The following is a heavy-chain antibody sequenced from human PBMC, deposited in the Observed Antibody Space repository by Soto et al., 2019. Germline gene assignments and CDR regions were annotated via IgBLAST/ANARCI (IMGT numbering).Heavy chain of an antibody. CDR1: GGSISSSSYY. J-gene: IGHJ4*02. V-gene: IGHV4-39*01. Sequence: QLQLQESGPGLVKPSETLSLTCTVSGGSISSSSYYWGWIRQPPGTGLECIGSIYYSGSTYYNPSLKSRVTTSVATSNNQFSRKRSSVTAADTAVYYCASVGLDSYYYERSGTGDYWGQGTLVTVSS. CDR3: ASVGLDSYYYERSGTGDY. D-gene: IGHD3-22*01. CDR2: IYYSGST.